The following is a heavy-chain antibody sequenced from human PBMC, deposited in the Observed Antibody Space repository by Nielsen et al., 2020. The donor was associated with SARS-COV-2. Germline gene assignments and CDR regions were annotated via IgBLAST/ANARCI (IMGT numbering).Heavy chain of an antibody. J-gene: IGHJ6*02. CDR3: ARESSGYDHYNYGMDV. D-gene: IGHD5-12*01. CDR1: GGSISSGGYY. Sequence: SETLSLTCTVSGGSISSGGYYWSWIRHHQGKGLEWIGYIYFSGRTCYNPSLKSRVTISVDTSKNQFSLSLRSVTAADTAVYYYARESSGYDHYNYGMDVWGQGTTVTVSS. V-gene: IGHV4-31*03. CDR2: IYFSGRT.